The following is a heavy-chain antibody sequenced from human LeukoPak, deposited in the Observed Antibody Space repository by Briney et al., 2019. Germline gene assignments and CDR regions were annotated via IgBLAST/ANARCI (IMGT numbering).Heavy chain of an antibody. J-gene: IGHJ3*02. CDR1: GGSISSYY. Sequence: PSETLSLTCTVSGGSISSYYWSWIRQPAGKGLEWIGRIYTSGSTNYNPSLKSRVTMSVDTSKNQFSLKLSSVTAADTAVYYCARDTAMVTARRRFASDIWGQGTMVTVSS. CDR3: ARDTAMVTARRRFASDI. CDR2: IYTSGST. D-gene: IGHD5-18*01. V-gene: IGHV4-4*07.